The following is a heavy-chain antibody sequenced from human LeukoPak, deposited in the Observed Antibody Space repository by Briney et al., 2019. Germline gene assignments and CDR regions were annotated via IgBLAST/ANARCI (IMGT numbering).Heavy chain of an antibody. CDR1: GFNFGNYA. CDR2: IPSGGFYE. J-gene: IGHJ4*02. V-gene: IGHV3-30-3*01. D-gene: IGHD3-10*01. Sequence: GGSLRLSCAASGFNFGNYAMHWVRQAPGKGLEWVSLIPSGGFYEYYADSVKGRLTISRDDSGNTLYLQLNSLRPEGTAVCYCARDSTYYYESGSSGPHYFDSWGQGTLVTVSS. CDR3: ARDSTYYYESGSSGPHYFDS.